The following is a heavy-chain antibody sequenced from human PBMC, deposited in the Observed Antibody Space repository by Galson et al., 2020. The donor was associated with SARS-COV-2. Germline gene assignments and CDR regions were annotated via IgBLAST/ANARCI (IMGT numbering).Heavy chain of an antibody. CDR3: AREVSSGWLGQNGY. D-gene: IGHD6-19*01. V-gene: IGHV1-2*04. Sequence: ASVKVSCKASGYRFTGYYINWVRQAPGQGLEWMGWINPDSGATKYAQKFRGWVTMTRDTSISTAYMEVTRLTSADTAVYFCAREVSSGWLGQNGYWGQGTLVTVSS. CDR2: INPDSGAT. CDR1: GYRFTGYY. J-gene: IGHJ4*02.